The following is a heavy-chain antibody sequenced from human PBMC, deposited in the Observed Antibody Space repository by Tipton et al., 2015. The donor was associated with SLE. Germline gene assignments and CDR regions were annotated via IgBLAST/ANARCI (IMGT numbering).Heavy chain of an antibody. D-gene: IGHD5-18*01. CDR2: INQDGSDT. V-gene: IGHV3-7*01. CDR3: AREPRGYRNDS. Sequence: SLRLSCATSGFSFSNYWMSWVRQAPGKGLEWVATINQDGSDTYYVDSVKGRFTISRDNAKNTLYLQMNSLTVEDTSVYYCAREPRGYRNDSWGRGTLVTVSS. J-gene: IGHJ5*02. CDR1: GFSFSNYW.